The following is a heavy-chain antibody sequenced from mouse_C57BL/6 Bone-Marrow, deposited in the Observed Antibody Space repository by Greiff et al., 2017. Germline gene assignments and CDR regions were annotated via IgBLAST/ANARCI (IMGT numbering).Heavy chain of an antibody. Sequence: VQLQQPGAELVRPGSSVKLSCKASGYTFTSYWMDWVKQRPGQGLEWIGNIYPSDSETNYNQKFKDKATLTVDKSSSTAYMQLSSLTSEDSAVYYCARRYGSSSFAYWGQGTLVTVSA. D-gene: IGHD1-1*01. CDR3: ARRYGSSSFAY. J-gene: IGHJ3*01. V-gene: IGHV1-61*01. CDR2: IYPSDSET. CDR1: GYTFTSYW.